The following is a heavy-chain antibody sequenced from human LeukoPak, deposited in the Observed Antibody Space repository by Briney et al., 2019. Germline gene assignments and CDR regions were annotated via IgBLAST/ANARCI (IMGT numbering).Heavy chain of an antibody. CDR2: INGDGSST. CDR1: GFTFNSHW. J-gene: IGHJ4*02. CDR3: ARYSSSWHANDY. V-gene: IGHV3-74*01. Sequence: PGGSLRLSCAASGFTFNSHWMHWVRQAPGKGLLWVSGINGDGSSTSNEDSVKGRFTISRDNAKNTMYLQMNGLRAEDTAVYFCARYSSSWHANDYWGQGTLVTVSS. D-gene: IGHD6-13*01.